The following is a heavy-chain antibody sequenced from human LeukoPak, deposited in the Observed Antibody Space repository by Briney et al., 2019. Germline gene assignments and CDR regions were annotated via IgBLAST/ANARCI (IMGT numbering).Heavy chain of an antibody. J-gene: IGHJ4*02. CDR3: ALHMASGSNYFDY. CDR1: GYSFTTYW. CDR2: IDPSDSYT. D-gene: IGHD6-19*01. Sequence: GESLRISCKGFGYSFTTYWISWVRQMPGKGLERMGRIDPSDSYTNYSPSFQGHVTISVDKSISTAYLQWSSLKASDTAMYYCALHMASGSNYFDYWGQGTLVTVSS. V-gene: IGHV5-10-1*01.